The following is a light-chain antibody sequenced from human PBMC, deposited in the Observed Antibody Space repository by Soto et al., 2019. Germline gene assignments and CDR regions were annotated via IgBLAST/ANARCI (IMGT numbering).Light chain of an antibody. J-gene: IGLJ1*01. Sequence: QSVLTQPASVSGSTGQSITISCTGTSSDVGGYNYVSWYQQHPGKAPKLMIYDVSNRPSGVSNRFSGSKSGNTASLTISGLQAEDEADYYCSSYTSSSTTVFGTGTKVTVL. CDR2: DVS. CDR3: SSYTSSSTTV. V-gene: IGLV2-14*01. CDR1: SSDVGGYNY.